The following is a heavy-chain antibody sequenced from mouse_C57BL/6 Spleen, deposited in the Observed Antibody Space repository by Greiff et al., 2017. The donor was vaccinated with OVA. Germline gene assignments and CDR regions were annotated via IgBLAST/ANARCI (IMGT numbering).Heavy chain of an antibody. V-gene: IGHV3-6*01. J-gene: IGHJ3*01. Sequence: EVKLVESGPGLVKPSQSLSLTCSVTGYSITSGYYWNWIRQFPGNKLEWMGYISYDGSNNYNPSLKNRISITRDTSKNQFFLKLNSVTTEDTATYYCASSGWFAYWGQGTLVTVSA. CDR1: GYSITSGYY. CDR2: ISYDGSN. CDR3: ASSGWFAY.